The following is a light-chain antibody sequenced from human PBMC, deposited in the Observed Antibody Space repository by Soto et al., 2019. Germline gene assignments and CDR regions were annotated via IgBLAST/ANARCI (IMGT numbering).Light chain of an antibody. Sequence: QSALTQPASVSGSPGQSITISCTGTSGDIGSYNRVSWYQQHPGKAPKLIIYEVTDRPSGVSNRFSGSKSGNTASLTISGLQAEDEAEYYCSSKRDSSTLFVFGTGTKVTVL. J-gene: IGLJ1*01. CDR3: SSKRDSSTLFV. CDR2: EVT. V-gene: IGLV2-14*01. CDR1: SGDIGSYNR.